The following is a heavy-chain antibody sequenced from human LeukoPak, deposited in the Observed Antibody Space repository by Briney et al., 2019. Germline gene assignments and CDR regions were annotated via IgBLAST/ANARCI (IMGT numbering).Heavy chain of an antibody. V-gene: IGHV3-53*01. CDR1: GFTVSSNY. CDR3: ARDHSSSTFDP. J-gene: IGHJ5*02. CDR2: IYSGGST. Sequence: PGGSLRLSCAASGFTVSSNYMSWVRRAPGKGLEWVSVIYSGGSTYYADSVKGRFTISRDNSKNTLYLQMNSLRAEDTAVYYCARDHSSSTFDPWGQGTLVTVSS. D-gene: IGHD6-6*01.